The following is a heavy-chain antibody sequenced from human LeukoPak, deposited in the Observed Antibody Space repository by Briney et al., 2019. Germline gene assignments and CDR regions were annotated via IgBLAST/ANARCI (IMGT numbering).Heavy chain of an antibody. J-gene: IGHJ4*02. V-gene: IGHV3-74*01. CDR3: IRNGGWPGL. Sequence: PGGSLRLSCAASGFIVSSYWMHWVRQAPGKGLVWVSRIADDGSDTAYADSVKGRFTISRDDAKNTVYLQMNSLRAEDSAMYYCIRNGGWPGLWGQGTLVTVSS. CDR2: IADDGSDT. D-gene: IGHD6-19*01. CDR1: GFIVSSYW.